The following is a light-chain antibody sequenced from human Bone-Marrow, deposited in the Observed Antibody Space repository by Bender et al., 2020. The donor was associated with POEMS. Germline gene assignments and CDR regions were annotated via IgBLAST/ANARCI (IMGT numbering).Light chain of an antibody. CDR2: QDT. V-gene: IGLV3-1*01. CDR3: RAWDTYSVI. J-gene: IGLJ2*01. CDR1: DLGDKY. Sequence: SYEVTQPPSVSVSPGQTASITCSGDDLGDKYVAWYQQKPGQSPVLVIYQDTKRPSGIPERLSGSNSGNTATLTISGTQAMDEADYYCRAWDTYSVIFGGGTKLTVL.